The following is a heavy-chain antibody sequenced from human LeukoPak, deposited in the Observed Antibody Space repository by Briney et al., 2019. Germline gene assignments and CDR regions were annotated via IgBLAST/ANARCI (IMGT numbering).Heavy chain of an antibody. CDR1: GFPESVNS. CDR2: PYSGGTT. J-gene: IGHJ5*02. CDR3: ARHDGWAGWFDP. Sequence: PRRSLRLSGVSSGFPESVNSMSGAGHSTGTGLEGVTHPYSGGTTYSAESVKGRFTVSRDNSKNTVYLQMNSLRVEDTAVYYCARHDGWAGWFDPWGQGTLVTVSS. D-gene: IGHD3-10*01. V-gene: IGHV3-53*01.